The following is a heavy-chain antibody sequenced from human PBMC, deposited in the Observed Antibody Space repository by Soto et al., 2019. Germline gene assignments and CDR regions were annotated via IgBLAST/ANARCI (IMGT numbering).Heavy chain of an antibody. CDR3: AKGRGGSGSLNPRVDF. CDR2: ISGGGDTT. D-gene: IGHD3-10*01. Sequence: EVQLLESGGGLVQPGGSLRLSCAASGFTFNNYAMTWVRQAPGKGLEWVSAISGGGDTTSYADYVKGRFTVSRDGYKNTLYLQMSSLRAEDTSLYYCAKGRGGSGSLNPRVDFWGQGTLVTVSS. V-gene: IGHV3-23*01. CDR1: GFTFNNYA. J-gene: IGHJ4*02.